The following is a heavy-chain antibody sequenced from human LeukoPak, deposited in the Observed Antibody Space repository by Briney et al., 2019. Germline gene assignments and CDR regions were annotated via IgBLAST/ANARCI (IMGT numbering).Heavy chain of an antibody. CDR1: GFTFSSYG. J-gene: IGHJ6*03. V-gene: IGHV3-23*01. CDR3: ASLGYSGYDYYYYYYMDV. D-gene: IGHD5-12*01. CDR2: ISGSGGST. Sequence: GGTLRLSCEDSGFTFSSYGMSWVHQAPGKGLEWVSDISGSGGSTYYADSVKGRFTISRDNAKNSLYLQMNSLRAEDTAVYYCASLGYSGYDYYYYYYMDVWGKGTTVTISS.